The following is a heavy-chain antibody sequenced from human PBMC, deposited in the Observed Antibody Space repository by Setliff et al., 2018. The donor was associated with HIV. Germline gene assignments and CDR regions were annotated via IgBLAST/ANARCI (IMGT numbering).Heavy chain of an antibody. V-gene: IGHV3-30*02. J-gene: IGHJ6*03. CDR3: AKAGYCRSTSCPDYYYMDV. CDR1: GLTISRYG. D-gene: IGHD2-2*01. CDR2: IQYDESNK. Sequence: GGSLRLSCAVSGLTISRYGFHWVRQVPGKGLDWVTFIQYDESNKYYGDSVKGRFSISRDNSKNTLYLQMNSLRADDTAVYYCAKAGYCRSTSCPDYYYMDVWGKGTTVTVSS.